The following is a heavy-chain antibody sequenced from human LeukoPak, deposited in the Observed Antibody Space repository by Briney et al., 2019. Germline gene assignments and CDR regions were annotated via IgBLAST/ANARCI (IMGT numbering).Heavy chain of an antibody. CDR3: AKEGERGYDYCFDY. J-gene: IGHJ4*02. D-gene: IGHD5-12*01. CDR2: ISWNSGSI. V-gene: IGHV3-9*01. Sequence: HTGGSLRLSCAASGFTFDDYAMHWVRQAPGKGLEWVSGISWNSGSIGYADSVKGRFTISRDNAKNSLYLQMSSLRAEDTALYYCAKEGERGYDYCFDYWGQGTLVTVSS. CDR1: GFTFDDYA.